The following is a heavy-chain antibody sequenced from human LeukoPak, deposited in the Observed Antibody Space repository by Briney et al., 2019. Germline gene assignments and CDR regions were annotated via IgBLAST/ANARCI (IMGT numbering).Heavy chain of an antibody. CDR3: ARGLSYYYDSSGYPNWFDP. V-gene: IGHV4-34*01. Sequence: PSETLSLTCAVYGGSFSGYYWSWIRQPPGKGLEWIGEINHSGSTNYNPSLESRVTISVDTSKNQFSLKLSSVTAADTAVYYCARGLSYYYDSSGYPNWFDPWGQGTLVTVSS. D-gene: IGHD3-22*01. CDR1: GGSFSGYY. J-gene: IGHJ5*02. CDR2: INHSGST.